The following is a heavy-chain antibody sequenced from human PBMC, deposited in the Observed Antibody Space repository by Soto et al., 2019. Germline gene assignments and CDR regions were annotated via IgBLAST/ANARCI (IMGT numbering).Heavy chain of an antibody. D-gene: IGHD5-12*01. CDR2: INPSGGST. CDR1: GYTFTSYY. V-gene: IGHV1-46*01. J-gene: IGHJ4*02. CDR3: ARVRGRDGYNYNYFDY. Sequence: ASVKVSCKASGYTFTSYYMHWVRPAPGQGLEWMGIINPSGGSTSYAQKFQGRVTMTRDTSTSTVYMELSSLRSEDTAVYYCARVRGRDGYNYNYFDYWGQGTLVTVSS.